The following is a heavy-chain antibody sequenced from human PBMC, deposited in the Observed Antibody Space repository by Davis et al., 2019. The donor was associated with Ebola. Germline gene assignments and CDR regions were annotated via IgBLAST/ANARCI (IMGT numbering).Heavy chain of an antibody. CDR1: GGSFSGHY. CDR3: ARGYSSSWYSRLALNYYYGMDV. CDR2: VNHSGST. Sequence: MPGGSLRLSCSVYGGSFSGHYWTWIRQPPGKGLEWIGEVNHSGSTNYNTSLKSRVTISVDTSKNQFSLNLSSVTAADTAVYYCARGYSSSWYSRLALNYYYGMDVWGQGTTVIVSS. J-gene: IGHJ6*02. D-gene: IGHD6-13*01. V-gene: IGHV4-34*01.